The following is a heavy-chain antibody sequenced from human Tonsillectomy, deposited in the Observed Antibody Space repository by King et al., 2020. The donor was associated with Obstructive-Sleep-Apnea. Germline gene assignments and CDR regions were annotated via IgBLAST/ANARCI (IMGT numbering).Heavy chain of an antibody. CDR3: ARASIMGVTGWFDP. Sequence: VQLVESGGGLVKPGGSLRLSCAASGFTFRSYNMNWVRQAPGKGLEWVSSISSSSTYVYFADSVKGRFTISRDNAKNSLFLQMNSLRDKDTAVYYCARASIMGVTGWFDPWGQGTLVTVSS. V-gene: IGHV3-21*01. CDR1: GFTFRSYN. D-gene: IGHD1-26*01. CDR2: ISSSSTYV. J-gene: IGHJ5*02.